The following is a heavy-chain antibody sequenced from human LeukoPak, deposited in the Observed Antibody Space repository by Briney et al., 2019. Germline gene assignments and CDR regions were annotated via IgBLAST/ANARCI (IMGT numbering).Heavy chain of an antibody. Sequence: SETLSLTCTVSGGSISSSSYYWGWIRQPPGKGLEWIGSIYYSGSTYYNPSLKSRVTISVDTSKNQFSLKLSSVTAADTAVYYCARAFRLTTIDYWGQGTLVTVSS. CDR2: IYYSGST. D-gene: IGHD1-1*01. J-gene: IGHJ4*02. CDR1: GGSISSSSYY. CDR3: ARAFRLTTIDY. V-gene: IGHV4-39*07.